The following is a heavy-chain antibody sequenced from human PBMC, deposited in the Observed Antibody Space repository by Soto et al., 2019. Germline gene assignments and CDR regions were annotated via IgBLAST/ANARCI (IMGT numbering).Heavy chain of an antibody. CDR1: GGTFSSYA. D-gene: IGHD3-22*01. V-gene: IGHV1-69*01. Sequence: ASGGTFSSYAISWVRQAPGQGLEWMGGIIPIFGTANYAQKFQGRVTITADESTSTAYMELSSLRSEDTAVYYCARRSYYDSSGPSPYYYYGMDVWGQGTTVTVSS. J-gene: IGHJ6*02. CDR2: IIPIFGTA. CDR3: ARRSYYDSSGPSPYYYYGMDV.